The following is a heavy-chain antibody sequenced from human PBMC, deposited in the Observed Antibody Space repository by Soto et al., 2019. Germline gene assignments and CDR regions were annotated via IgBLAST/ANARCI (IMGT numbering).Heavy chain of an antibody. Sequence: QVQLQESGPRLVKPSQTLSLSCAVSGGSFISASYSCNWNRQSPGRGLVGIGHIYYSGSTYYNPSLTSLVYMAVDTSNNQFTLMRTSVTAAETAVYFCAREDAARIERWFDAWGQGILVTVSS. D-gene: IGHD6-6*01. J-gene: IGHJ5*02. CDR2: IYYSGST. CDR1: GGSFISASYS. V-gene: IGHV4-31*01. CDR3: AREDAARIERWFDA.